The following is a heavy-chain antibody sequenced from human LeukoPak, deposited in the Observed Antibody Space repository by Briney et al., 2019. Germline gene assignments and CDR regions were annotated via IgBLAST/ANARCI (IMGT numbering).Heavy chain of an antibody. CDR2: IFHSENI. CDR3: ARDGLPGAAGFAD. Sequence: SETLSLTCNVSGGSISSGVYYWSWIRQPPGKGLEWIGYIFHSENIYYNPSLKGRVTISEDRSKNQFSLKLTSVTAADTAVYYCARDGLPGAAGFADWGQGTLVTVSS. D-gene: IGHD6-13*01. J-gene: IGHJ4*02. CDR1: GGSISSGVYY. V-gene: IGHV4-30-2*01.